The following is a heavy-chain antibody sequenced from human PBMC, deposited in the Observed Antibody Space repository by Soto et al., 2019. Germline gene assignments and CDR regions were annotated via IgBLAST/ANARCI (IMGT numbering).Heavy chain of an antibody. V-gene: IGHV6-1*01. Sequence: SKTLSLTCVISGDSVSSNSAAWNWIRQSPSRGLEWLGRTYYRTRWYYDYAVSVRSRITVNPDTSKNQFSLQLTSVTPEDTAVYYCAGPTTHYWSYMDVWGKGTTVTVSS. D-gene: IGHD1-26*01. CDR3: AGPTTHYWSYMDV. CDR2: TYYRTRWYY. J-gene: IGHJ6*03. CDR1: GDSVSSNSAA.